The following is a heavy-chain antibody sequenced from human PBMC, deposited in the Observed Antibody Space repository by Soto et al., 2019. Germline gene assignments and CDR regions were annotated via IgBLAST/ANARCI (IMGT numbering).Heavy chain of an antibody. CDR2: ISRDGTNK. CDR3: ARSRSGAVADSFDF. D-gene: IGHD2-15*01. Sequence: GGSLRLSCAASGFTFRSYAIHWVRQAPGKGLEWVAVISRDGTNKYYVDSVKGRFTISRDNSKDTVYVQMNSLRDEDSAMFYCARSRSGAVADSFDFWGQGTLVTVSS. V-gene: IGHV3-30*04. J-gene: IGHJ4*02. CDR1: GFTFRSYA.